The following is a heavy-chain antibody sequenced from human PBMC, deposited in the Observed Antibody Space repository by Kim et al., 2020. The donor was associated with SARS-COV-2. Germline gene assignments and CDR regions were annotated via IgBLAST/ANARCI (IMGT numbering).Heavy chain of an antibody. CDR1: GGSISSGGYY. CDR3: ARDMYYDILTGYHHYGMDV. J-gene: IGHJ6*02. Sequence: SETLSLTCTVSGGSISSGGYYWSWIRQHPGKGLEWIGYIYYSGSTYYNPSLKSRVTISVDTSKNQFSLKLSSVTAADTAVYYCARDMYYDILTGYHHYGMDVWGQGTTVTVSS. CDR2: IYYSGST. D-gene: IGHD3-9*01. V-gene: IGHV4-31*03.